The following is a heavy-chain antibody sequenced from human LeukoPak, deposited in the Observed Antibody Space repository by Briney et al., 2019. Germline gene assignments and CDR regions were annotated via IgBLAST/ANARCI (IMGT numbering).Heavy chain of an antibody. J-gene: IGHJ4*02. V-gene: IGHV3-23*01. Sequence: GGSLRLSCAASGFTFSTYAMSWVRQAPGKGLEWVSTISAGGGSTYYADSVKGRFTVSRDNSKNTLFLQMNSLRAEDTAVYYCASQYTGTYWGIYYWSRGTLVTVSS. CDR3: ASQYTGTYWGIYY. CDR2: ISAGGGST. D-gene: IGHD3-16*01. CDR1: GFTFSTYA.